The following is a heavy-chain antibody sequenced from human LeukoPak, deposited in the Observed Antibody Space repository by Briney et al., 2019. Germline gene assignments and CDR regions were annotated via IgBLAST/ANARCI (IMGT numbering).Heavy chain of an antibody. CDR2: LYSGGST. J-gene: IGHJ4*02. D-gene: IGHD6-19*01. V-gene: IGHV3-53*01. CDR1: GFTFIRNY. Sequence: PGGSLRLSCAASGFTFIRNYMSWVRQAPEKGLEWRSVLYSGGSTNYADTVKGRFTISRDDSGNTLYLQMNSLTADDTAVYYCARGQITSAWLDCWGQGTLVTVSS. CDR3: ARGQITSAWLDC.